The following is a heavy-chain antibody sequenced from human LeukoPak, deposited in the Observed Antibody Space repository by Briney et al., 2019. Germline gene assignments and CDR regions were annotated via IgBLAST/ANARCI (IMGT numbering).Heavy chain of an antibody. CDR2: INAGNGNT. Sequence: ASVTVSCTASGYTFTSYAMHWVRQAPGQRLEWMGWINAGNGNTKYSQKFQGRVTITRDTSASTAYMELSSLRSEDTAVYYCARTLRTSQLGYDYWGQGTLVTVSS. CDR3: ARTLRTSQLGYDY. J-gene: IGHJ4*02. V-gene: IGHV1-3*01. D-gene: IGHD2-2*01. CDR1: GYTFTSYA.